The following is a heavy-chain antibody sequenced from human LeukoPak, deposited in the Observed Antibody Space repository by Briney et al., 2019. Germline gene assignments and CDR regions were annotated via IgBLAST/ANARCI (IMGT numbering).Heavy chain of an antibody. J-gene: IGHJ3*02. CDR1: GGSFSGYY. Sequence: PSETLSLTCAVYGGSFSGYYWSWIRQPPGKGPEWIGEINHSGSTSYNPSLKSRVTISVDMSKNQISLKLSSVTAADTAVYYCARKGARSRLGGFKHDTFDIWGQGTMVTVSS. D-gene: IGHD6-25*01. CDR2: INHSGST. V-gene: IGHV4-34*01. CDR3: ARKGARSRLGGFKHDTFDI.